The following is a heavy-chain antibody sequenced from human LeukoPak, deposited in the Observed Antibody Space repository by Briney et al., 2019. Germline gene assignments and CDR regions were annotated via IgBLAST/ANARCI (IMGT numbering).Heavy chain of an antibody. V-gene: IGHV3-20*04. CDR3: ARRWDGDYANDY. Sequence: PGGSLRLSCVVSGFTFEEYGMSWVRQVPGKGLEWVSGINWRQGDSTGYADSVKGRFIISRDNAKNSLYLQMNSLRAEDTALYYCARRWDGDYANDYWGQGILVTVAS. CDR1: GFTFEEYG. J-gene: IGHJ4*02. CDR2: INWRQGDST. D-gene: IGHD4-17*01.